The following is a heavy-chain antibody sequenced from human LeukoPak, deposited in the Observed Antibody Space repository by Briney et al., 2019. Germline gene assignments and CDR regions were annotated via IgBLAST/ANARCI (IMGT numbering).Heavy chain of an antibody. CDR1: GGSISSYY. D-gene: IGHD3-10*01. CDR3: ARDTGYYFGSGNYLYYFDY. CDR2: MYTSGST. V-gene: IGHV4-4*07. J-gene: IGHJ4*02. Sequence: ASETLSRTCTVFGGSISSYYWSWIRQPAGKGLEWIGRMYTSGSTNYNPSLKSRVTMSVDTSKNQFSLKLSSVTAADTAVYYCARDTGYYFGSGNYLYYFDYWGQGTLVTVSS.